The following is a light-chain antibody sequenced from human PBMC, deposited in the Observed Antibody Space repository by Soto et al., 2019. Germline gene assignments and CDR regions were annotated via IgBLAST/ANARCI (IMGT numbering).Light chain of an antibody. Sequence: QSVLTQPPSVSGAPGQRVTISCTGSNSNIGGGSDVHWYQQLPGTAPKLLIYGNTNRPSGVPDRFSGSKSGTSASLSITGLQADDEADYYCQSHDSSLSALVFGGGTKVTVL. CDR3: QSHDSSLSALV. CDR2: GNT. V-gene: IGLV1-40*01. CDR1: NSNIGGGSD. J-gene: IGLJ2*01.